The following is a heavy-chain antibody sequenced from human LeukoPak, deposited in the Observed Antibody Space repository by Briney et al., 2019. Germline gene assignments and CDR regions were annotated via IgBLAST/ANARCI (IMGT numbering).Heavy chain of an antibody. J-gene: IGHJ4*02. Sequence: GRSLRLSCAASGFTFSNHGMHWVRQAPGKGLEWVALIWYGGTKKYYADSVKGRLTISRDNSKNTLYLEMNSLRAEDTAVYYCARDRAVRYFDYWGQGTLVTVSS. CDR1: GFTFSNHG. V-gene: IGHV3-33*01. D-gene: IGHD3-16*02. CDR2: IWYGGTKK. CDR3: ARDRAVRYFDY.